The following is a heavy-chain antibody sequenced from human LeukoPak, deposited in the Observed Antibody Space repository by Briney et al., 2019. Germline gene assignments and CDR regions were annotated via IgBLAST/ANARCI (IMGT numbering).Heavy chain of an antibody. J-gene: IGHJ4*02. CDR3: AKSTYYYDSSGYYPLDY. V-gene: IGHV3-74*01. CDR1: GFIFSSYW. D-gene: IGHD3-22*01. CDR2: INNDGSST. Sequence: GGSLRLSCAASGFIFSSYWMHWVRQAPGKGLVWVSRINNDGSSTIYADSVKGRFTISRDNAKNTLYLQMNSLRAEDTAVYYCAKSTYYYDSSGYYPLDYWGQGTLVTVSS.